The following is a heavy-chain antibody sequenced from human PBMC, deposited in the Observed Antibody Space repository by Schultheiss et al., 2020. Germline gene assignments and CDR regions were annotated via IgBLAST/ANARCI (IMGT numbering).Heavy chain of an antibody. CDR2: IYYSGST. Sequence: SETLSLTCTVSGGSISSYYWSWIRQPPGKGLEWIGYIYYSGSTNYNPYLKSRVTISVDTSKKQFSLKLSSMTAADTAVYYCARSSPGYSSSLYYYYGMDVWGKGTTVTVSS. D-gene: IGHD6-6*01. V-gene: IGHV4-59*01. J-gene: IGHJ6*04. CDR3: ARSSPGYSSSLYYYYGMDV. CDR1: GGSISSYY.